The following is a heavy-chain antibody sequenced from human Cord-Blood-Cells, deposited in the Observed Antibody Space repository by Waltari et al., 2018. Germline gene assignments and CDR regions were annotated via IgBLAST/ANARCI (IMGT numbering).Heavy chain of an antibody. CDR3: AYRRDCSGGSCYYFDY. J-gene: IGHJ4*02. CDR2: IIPIFGTA. V-gene: IGHV1-69*01. Sequence: QVQLVQSGAEVKKPGSSVKVSCKASGGPFSSYAISWVRPVPGQGLEWMGGIIPIFGTANYAQKFQGRVTITADESTSTAYMELSSLRSEDTAVYYCAYRRDCSGGSCYYFDYWGQGTLVTVSS. CDR1: GGPFSSYA. D-gene: IGHD2-15*01.